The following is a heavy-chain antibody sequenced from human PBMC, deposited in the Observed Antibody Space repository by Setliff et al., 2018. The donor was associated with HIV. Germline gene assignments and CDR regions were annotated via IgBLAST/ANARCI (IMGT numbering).Heavy chain of an antibody. CDR3: ARGIAARGNFYYMDV. Sequence: ASVKVSCKASGGTFSSFAITWVRQAPGQGLEWMGRIIPMSATTNYAQNFQGRVKITADRSTSTAYMELRSLRSEDTAVYYCARGIAARGNFYYMDVWGEGTTVTV. CDR1: GGTFSSFA. D-gene: IGHD6-6*01. CDR2: IIPMSATT. J-gene: IGHJ6*03. V-gene: IGHV1-69*06.